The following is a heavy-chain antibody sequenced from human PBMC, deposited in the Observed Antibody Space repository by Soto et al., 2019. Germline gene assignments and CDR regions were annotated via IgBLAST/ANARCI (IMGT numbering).Heavy chain of an antibody. V-gene: IGHV1-58*01. Sequence: QMQLVQSGPEVKKPGTSVKVSCKASGFTFTSSAVQWVRQARGQRLEWIGWIVVGSGNTNYAQKFQERVTITRDMSTSXXYXEXISLRSEDTAVYYCAASTYYDFWSGYWEYYYYGMDVWGQGTTVTVSS. CDR1: GFTFTSSA. D-gene: IGHD3-3*01. CDR3: AASTYYDFWSGYWEYYYYGMDV. CDR2: IVVGSGNT. J-gene: IGHJ6*02.